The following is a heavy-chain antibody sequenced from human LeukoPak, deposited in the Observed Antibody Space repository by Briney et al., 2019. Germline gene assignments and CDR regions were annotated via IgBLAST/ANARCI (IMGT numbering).Heavy chain of an antibody. J-gene: IGHJ4*02. CDR1: GGSISSGDYY. V-gene: IGHV4-30-4*01. D-gene: IGHD5-18*01. Sequence: PSETLSLTCTVSGGSISSGDYYWSWIRQPPGKGLEWIGYIYYSGSTYYNPSLKSRVTISVDTSKNQFSLKLSSVTAADTAVYYCVRWLQAYYYFDYWGQGTLVTVSS. CDR3: VRWLQAYYYFDY. CDR2: IYYSGST.